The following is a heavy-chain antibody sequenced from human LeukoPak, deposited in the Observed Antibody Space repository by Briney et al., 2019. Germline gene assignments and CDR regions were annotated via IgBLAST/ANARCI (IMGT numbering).Heavy chain of an antibody. J-gene: IGHJ4*02. CDR3: AKSVGGTGDPVDY. CDR1: GFTFDDYA. Sequence: GGSLRLSCAASGFTFDDYAMHWVRQAPGKGLEWVSGISWNSGSIGYADSVKGRFTISRDNSKNTLYLQMNSLRAEDTAVYYCAKSVGGTGDPVDYWGQGTLVIVSA. V-gene: IGHV3-9*01. CDR2: ISWNSGSI. D-gene: IGHD6-19*01.